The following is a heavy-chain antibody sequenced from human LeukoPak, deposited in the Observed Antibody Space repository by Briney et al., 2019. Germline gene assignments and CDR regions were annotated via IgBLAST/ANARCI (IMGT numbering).Heavy chain of an antibody. J-gene: IGHJ5*02. CDR1: GYSFTNYW. Sequence: GESLKISCKGSGYSFTNYWIGWVRQMPGKRPEWMGVIYPGDSDTRYSPSFQGQVTISADKSISTAYLQWSSLKASDTAMYYCARHLRLWQNWFDPWGQGTLVTVSS. D-gene: IGHD5-18*01. CDR3: ARHLRLWQNWFDP. V-gene: IGHV5-51*01. CDR2: IYPGDSDT.